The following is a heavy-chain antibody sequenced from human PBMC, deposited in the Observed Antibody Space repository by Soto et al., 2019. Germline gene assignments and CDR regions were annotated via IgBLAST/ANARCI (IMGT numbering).Heavy chain of an antibody. Sequence: PSQTLSLTCAISGDSVSSNSAAWNWIRQSPSRGLEWLGRTYYRSKWYNDYAVSVKSRITINPDASKNQFSLQLDAGSPEDRAVYYCSRAASRDPGGNGMDVWGQGTTVTVSS. V-gene: IGHV6-1*01. CDR1: GDSVSSNSAA. D-gene: IGHD2-15*01. CDR2: TYYRSKWYN. CDR3: SRAASRDPGGNGMDV. J-gene: IGHJ6*02.